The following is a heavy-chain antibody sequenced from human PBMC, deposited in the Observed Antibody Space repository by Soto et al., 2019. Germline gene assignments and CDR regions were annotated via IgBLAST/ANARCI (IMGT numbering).Heavy chain of an antibody. CDR2: IWYDGSNK. V-gene: IGHV3-33*01. CDR1: VFTFSSYG. J-gene: IGHJ6*01. D-gene: IGHD5-12*01. CDR3: ARESRVRGYSGYDESYGMEG. Sequence: QRLSCAASVFTFSSYGIHWVRQAPGKWLEWVAVIWYDGSNKYYADSVKGRFTISRDNSKNTLYLQMNSLRAEDTAVYYCARESRVRGYSGYDESYGMEGFGQGNT.